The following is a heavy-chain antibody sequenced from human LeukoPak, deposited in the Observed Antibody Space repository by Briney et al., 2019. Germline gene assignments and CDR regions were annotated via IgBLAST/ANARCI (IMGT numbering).Heavy chain of an antibody. Sequence: GASVKVSCKASGYTFTSYGISWVRQAPGQGLEWMGWISAYNGNTNYAQKLQGRVTMTTDTSTSTAYMELRSLRSDDTAVYYCARAPNNGYSTYYYYYMDVWGKGTTVTISS. D-gene: IGHD5-24*01. J-gene: IGHJ6*03. CDR1: GYTFTSYG. V-gene: IGHV1-18*01. CDR3: ARAPNNGYSTYYYYYMDV. CDR2: ISAYNGNT.